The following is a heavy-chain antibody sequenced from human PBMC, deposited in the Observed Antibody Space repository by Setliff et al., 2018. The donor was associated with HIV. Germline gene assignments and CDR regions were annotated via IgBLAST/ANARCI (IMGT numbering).Heavy chain of an antibody. CDR2: IGGVGGIT. J-gene: IGHJ1*01. V-gene: IGHV3-23*01. CDR1: GFTFSNYA. Sequence: GGSLRLSCAASGFTFSNYAMSWVRQAPGKGLEWVSGIGGVGGITYYADSVKGRFTIARDNSRNTLFLQMNSLRAEDTAIYYCAKDPYYDILTGYYKYFHHWGQGTLVTVSS. CDR3: AKDPYYDILTGYYKYFHH. D-gene: IGHD3-9*01.